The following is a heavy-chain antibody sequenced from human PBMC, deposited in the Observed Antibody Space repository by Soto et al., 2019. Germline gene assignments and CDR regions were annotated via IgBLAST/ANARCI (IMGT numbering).Heavy chain of an antibody. CDR1: GGTFSSYA. CDR3: ARDGGYCSSTSCYEYYYYGMDV. J-gene: IGHJ6*02. V-gene: IGHV1-69*01. Sequence: QVQLVQSGAEVKKPGSSVKVSCKASGGTFSSYAISWVRQAPGQGLEWMGGIIPIFGTANYAQKFQGRVTITADESASTAYMELSSLRSEDTAVYYCARDGGYCSSTSCYEYYYYGMDVWGQGTTVTVYS. D-gene: IGHD2-2*01. CDR2: IIPIFGTA.